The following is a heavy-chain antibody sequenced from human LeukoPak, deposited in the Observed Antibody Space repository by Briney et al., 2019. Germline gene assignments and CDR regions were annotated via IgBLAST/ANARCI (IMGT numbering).Heavy chain of an antibody. J-gene: IGHJ4*02. V-gene: IGHV4-34*01. CDR1: GGSFSSYY. CDR3: ARGYYYDSSGSTEYYFDY. D-gene: IGHD3-22*01. Sequence: SETLSLTCAVYGGSFSSYYWSWIRQPPGKGLEWIGEINHSGSTNYNPSLKSRVTISVDTSKNQFSLKLSSVTAADTAVYYCARGYYYDSSGSTEYYFDYWGQGTLVTVSS. CDR2: INHSGST.